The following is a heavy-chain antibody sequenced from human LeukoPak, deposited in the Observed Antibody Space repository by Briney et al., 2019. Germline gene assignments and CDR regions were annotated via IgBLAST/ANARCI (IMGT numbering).Heavy chain of an antibody. J-gene: IGHJ4*02. CDR3: ASMYNSGWYEGFF. CDR2: IYYSGST. CDR1: GGSISSSSYY. V-gene: IGHV4-39*01. Sequence: PSETLSLTCTVSGGSISSSSYYWGWIRQPPGKGLEWIGSIYYSGSTYYNPSLKSRVTISVDTSKNQFSLKLSSVTAADTAVYYCASMYNSGWYEGFFWGQGTLVTVSS. D-gene: IGHD6-19*01.